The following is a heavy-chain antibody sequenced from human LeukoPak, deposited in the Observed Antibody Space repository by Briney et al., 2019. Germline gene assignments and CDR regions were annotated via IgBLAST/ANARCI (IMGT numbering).Heavy chain of an antibody. Sequence: GASVKVSCKASGYTFNGYYMHWVRQAPGQGLEWLGWINPDSGGTDSPQKFQGRGTMTRDASISTAYMELNNLTSDDTAVYYCSRVRDFSRSPFDWFDPWGQGTLVTVSS. CDR1: GYTFNGYY. D-gene: IGHD6-6*01. V-gene: IGHV1-2*02. CDR2: INPDSGGT. CDR3: SRVRDFSRSPFDWFDP. J-gene: IGHJ5*02.